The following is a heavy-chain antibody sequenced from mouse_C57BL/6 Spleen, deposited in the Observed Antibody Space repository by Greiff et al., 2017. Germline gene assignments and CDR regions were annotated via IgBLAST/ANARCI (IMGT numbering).Heavy chain of an antibody. J-gene: IGHJ4*01. D-gene: IGHD1-1*01. Sequence: EVKLVEPGGGLVQPKGSLKLSCAASGFSFNTYAMNWVRQAPGKGLEWVARIKSNSNNSATYYADSVKDRFTISRDESESMLYLQMNNLKTEDTAMDYGVRFITTVVADYAMGYWGQGTSVTVAS. CDR2: IKSNSNNSAT. V-gene: IGHV10-1*01. CDR3: VRFITTVVADYAMGY. CDR1: GFSFNTYA.